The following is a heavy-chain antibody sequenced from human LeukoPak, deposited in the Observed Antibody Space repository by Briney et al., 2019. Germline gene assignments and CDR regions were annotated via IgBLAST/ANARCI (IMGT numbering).Heavy chain of an antibody. CDR3: ARVVVAATAWFDP. D-gene: IGHD2-15*01. CDR2: IYYSGST. CDR1: GGSFSGYY. Sequence: SETLSLTCAVYGGSFSGYYWSWIRQPPGKGLEWIGSIYYSGSTYYNPSLKSRVTISVDTSKNQFSLKLSSVTAADTAVYYCARVVVAATAWFDPWGQGTLVTVSS. J-gene: IGHJ5*02. V-gene: IGHV4-34*01.